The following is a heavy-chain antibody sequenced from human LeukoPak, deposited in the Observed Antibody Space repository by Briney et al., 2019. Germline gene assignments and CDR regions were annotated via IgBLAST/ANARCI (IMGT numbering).Heavy chain of an antibody. Sequence: GGSLRLSCAASGFPFSNHAMSWVRQPPGKGLEWVAAISNGNTSYADSVRGRFAISRDDSKNMVYLQMNSLRDEDTALYYCVREAGYCASVCLKSNWFDPWGQGTQVTVSS. J-gene: IGHJ5*02. D-gene: IGHD2-15*01. CDR1: GFPFSNHA. CDR2: ISNGNT. CDR3: VREAGYCASVCLKSNWFDP. V-gene: IGHV3-23*01.